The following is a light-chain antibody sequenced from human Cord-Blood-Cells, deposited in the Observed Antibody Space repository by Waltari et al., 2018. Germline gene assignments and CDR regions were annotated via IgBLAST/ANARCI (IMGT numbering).Light chain of an antibody. V-gene: IGKV1-39*01. Sequence: DIPMTQSPSSLYASVGHRDTITCRASQSISSYLNWYQQKPGKAPKLLIYAASSLQSGVPSRFSGSGSGTDFTLTISSLQPEDFVTYYCQQSYSTPLTFGGGTKVEIK. CDR2: AAS. J-gene: IGKJ4*01. CDR3: QQSYSTPLT. CDR1: QSISSY.